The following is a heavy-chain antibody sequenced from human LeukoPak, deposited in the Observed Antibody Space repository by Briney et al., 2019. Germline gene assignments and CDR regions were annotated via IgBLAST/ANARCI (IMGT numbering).Heavy chain of an antibody. Sequence: SETLSLTCTVSGYSISSGYYWGWIRQPPGKGLEWIGSIYHSGSTYYNPSLKSRVTISVDTSKNQFSLKLSSVTAADTAVYYCARHISFRYNWNDSGYNWFDPWGQGTLVTVSS. D-gene: IGHD1-1*01. J-gene: IGHJ5*02. V-gene: IGHV4-38-2*02. CDR2: IYHSGST. CDR1: GYSISSGYY. CDR3: ARHISFRYNWNDSGYNWFDP.